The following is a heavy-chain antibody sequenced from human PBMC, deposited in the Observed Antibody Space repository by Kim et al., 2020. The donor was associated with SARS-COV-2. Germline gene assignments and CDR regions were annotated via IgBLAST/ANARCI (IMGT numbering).Heavy chain of an antibody. CDR3: ITEGGEWVLPACMGYDAFDI. D-gene: IGHD1-26*01. CDR1: GFTFSNAW. J-gene: IGHJ3*02. CDR2: IKSKTDGGTT. V-gene: IGHV3-15*01. Sequence: GGSLRLSCAASGFTFSNAWMSWVRQAPGKGLEWVGRIKSKTDGGTTDYAAPVKGRFTISGYDSKNTLYLQMNSMKTEDTAVYDCITEGGEWVLPACMGYDAFDIWGQGTMLTVSS.